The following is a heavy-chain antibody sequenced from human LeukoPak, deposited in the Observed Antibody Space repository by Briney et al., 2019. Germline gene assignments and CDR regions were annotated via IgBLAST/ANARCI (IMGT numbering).Heavy chain of an antibody. V-gene: IGHV1-18*01. Sequence: ASVKVSCKASGYTFTSYGISWVRQAPGQGLEWMGWISAYNGNTNYAQKLRGRVTMTTDTSTSTAYMELRSLRSDDTAVYYCARDLGYYYGSGSYLGSFNDYWGQGTLVTVSS. CDR2: ISAYNGNT. CDR1: GYTFTSYG. CDR3: ARDLGYYYGSGSYLGSFNDY. D-gene: IGHD3-10*01. J-gene: IGHJ4*02.